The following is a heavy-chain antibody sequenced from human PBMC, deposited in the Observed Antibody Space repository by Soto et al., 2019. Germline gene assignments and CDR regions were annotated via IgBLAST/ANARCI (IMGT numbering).Heavy chain of an antibody. V-gene: IGHV5-51*01. Sequence: PGQSLKISCQGSGYSFSTYWIGWVRQMPGKGLEWMGIISPADSDTRYSPSFQGQVTISADKSISTAYMQWNSLKASDTAMYYCARGRSWYLGASDIWGQGTMVTVSS. J-gene: IGHJ3*02. CDR1: GYSFSTYW. CDR2: ISPADSDT. CDR3: ARGRSWYLGASDI. D-gene: IGHD6-13*01.